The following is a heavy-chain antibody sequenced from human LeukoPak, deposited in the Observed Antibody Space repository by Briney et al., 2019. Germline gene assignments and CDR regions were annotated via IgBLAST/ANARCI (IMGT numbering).Heavy chain of an antibody. V-gene: IGHV4-39*01. D-gene: IGHD3-10*01. CDR3: ARQRMVRGVITFDY. Sequence: SETLSLTCTVSGGSISSSSCYWGWIRQPPGKGLEWIGSIYYSGSTYYNPSLKSRVTISVDTSKNQFSLKLSSVTAADTTVYYCARQRMVRGVITFDYWGQGTLVTVSS. CDR2: IYYSGST. CDR1: GGSISSSSCY. J-gene: IGHJ4*02.